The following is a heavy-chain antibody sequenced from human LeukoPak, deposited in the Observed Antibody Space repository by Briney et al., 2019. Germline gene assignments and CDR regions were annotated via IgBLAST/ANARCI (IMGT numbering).Heavy chain of an antibody. CDR1: GFTFSDYY. CDR3: ARDIRRNYYDSSGNHDAFDI. Sequence: GGSLRLSCAASGFTFSDYYMSWIRQAPGKGLEWVSYISSSGSTIYYADSVKGRFTISRDNAKNSLYLQMNSLRAEDTAVYYCARDIRRNYYDSSGNHDAFDIWGQGTMVTVSS. D-gene: IGHD3-22*01. CDR2: ISSSGSTI. V-gene: IGHV3-11*01. J-gene: IGHJ3*02.